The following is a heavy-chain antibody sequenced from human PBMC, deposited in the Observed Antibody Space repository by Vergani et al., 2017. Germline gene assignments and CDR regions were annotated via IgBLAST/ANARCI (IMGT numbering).Heavy chain of an antibody. D-gene: IGHD5-24*01. CDR1: GGSFSGYY. CDR3: ARDPRDGYNYAGSADDDY. CDR2: INHSGST. Sequence: QVQLQQWGAGLLKPSETLSLTCAVYGGSFSGYYWSWIRQPPGKGLEWIGEINHSGSTNYNPSLKSRVTISVDTSKNQFSLKLSSVTAADTAVYYCARDPRDGYNYAGSADDDYWGQGTLVTVSS. V-gene: IGHV4-34*01. J-gene: IGHJ4*02.